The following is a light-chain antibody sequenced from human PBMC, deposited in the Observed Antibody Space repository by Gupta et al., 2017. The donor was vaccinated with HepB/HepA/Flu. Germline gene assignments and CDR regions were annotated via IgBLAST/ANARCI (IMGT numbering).Light chain of an antibody. CDR2: LGS. J-gene: IGKJ4*01. V-gene: IGKV2-28*01. CDR1: QSLLHRNGYNY. Sequence: DIVMTQAPLFLPVTPGEPASISCRSSQSLLHRNGYNYLDWYLQKPGQSPQLLIYLGSNRASGVPERFSGSGSGTDFTLKISRVEAEDVGVYYCRQALQTRHTFGGGTKLEIK. CDR3: RQALQTRHT.